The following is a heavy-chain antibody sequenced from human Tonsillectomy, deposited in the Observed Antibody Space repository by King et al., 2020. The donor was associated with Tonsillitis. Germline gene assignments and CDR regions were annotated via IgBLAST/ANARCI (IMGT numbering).Heavy chain of an antibody. CDR2: ISWNSGTL. CDR1: GFSFDDYA. CDR3: AKASGAYYYYYYIDV. V-gene: IGHV3-9*01. Sequence: VQLVESGGALVQPGRSLRLSCVASGFSFDDYAMHGVRQPPGKGLEWVSGISWNSGTLGYVVSVKGRFTISRDNAKNSLYLQMNDLRAEDTALYYCAKASGAYYYYYYIDVWGKGTTVTVSS. D-gene: IGHD3-10*01. J-gene: IGHJ6*03.